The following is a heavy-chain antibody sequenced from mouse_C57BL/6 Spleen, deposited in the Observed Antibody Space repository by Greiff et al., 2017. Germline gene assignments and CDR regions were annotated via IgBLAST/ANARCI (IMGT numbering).Heavy chain of an antibody. J-gene: IGHJ2*01. CDR3: TREGQLRPPYFDY. D-gene: IGHD3-2*02. CDR1: GFTFSSYA. V-gene: IGHV5-9-1*02. Sequence: EVMLVESGEGLVKPGGSLKLSCAASGFTFSSYAMSWVRQTPEKRLEWVAYISSGGDYIYYADTVKGRFTISRDNARNTRYLQMSSLKSEDTAMYYCTREGQLRPPYFDYWGQGTMLTVSS. CDR2: ISSGGDYI.